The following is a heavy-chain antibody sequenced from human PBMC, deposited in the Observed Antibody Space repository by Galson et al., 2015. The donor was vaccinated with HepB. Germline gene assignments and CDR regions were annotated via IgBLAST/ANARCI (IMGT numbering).Heavy chain of an antibody. D-gene: IGHD6-6*01. CDR1: GYTFTSYD. Sequence: SVKVSCKASGYTFTSYDINWVRQATGQGLEWMGWMNPYSGNTGYAQKFQGRVTMTRNTSTSTAYMELSSLRSEDTAVYYCATSSYSSSSRGRYYYYMDVWGKGTTVTVSS. CDR2: MNPYSGNT. CDR3: ATSSYSSSSRGRYYYYMDV. V-gene: IGHV1-8*02. J-gene: IGHJ6*03.